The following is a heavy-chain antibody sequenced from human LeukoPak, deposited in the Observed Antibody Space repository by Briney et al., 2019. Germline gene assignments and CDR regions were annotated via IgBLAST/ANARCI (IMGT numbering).Heavy chain of an antibody. Sequence: GGSLRLSCAASGFTFSSYAMSWVRQAPGKGLEWVSAISGSGGSTYYADSVKGRFTISRDNSKNTLYLQMNSLRAEDTAVYYCARVPHYGGTLGGWFDPWGQGTLVTVSS. CDR3: ARVPHYGGTLGGWFDP. D-gene: IGHD4-17*01. CDR2: ISGSGGST. V-gene: IGHV3-23*01. CDR1: GFTFSSYA. J-gene: IGHJ5*02.